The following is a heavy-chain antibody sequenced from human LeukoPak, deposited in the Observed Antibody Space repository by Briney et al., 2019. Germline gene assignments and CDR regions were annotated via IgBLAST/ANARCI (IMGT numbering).Heavy chain of an antibody. Sequence: PGGSLRLSCAASGFTFSSYSMNWVRQAPGKGLEWVSSISSSSSYIYYADSVKGRFTISRDNAKNSLYLQMNSLRAEDTAVYYCARDGIAAAGQEYYFDYWGQGTLVTVSS. J-gene: IGHJ4*02. CDR3: ARDGIAAAGQEYYFDY. D-gene: IGHD6-13*01. V-gene: IGHV3-21*01. CDR2: ISSSSSYI. CDR1: GFTFSSYS.